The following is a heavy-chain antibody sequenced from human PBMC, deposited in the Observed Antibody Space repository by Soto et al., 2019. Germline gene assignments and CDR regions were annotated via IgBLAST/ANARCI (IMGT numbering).Heavy chain of an antibody. J-gene: IGHJ4*02. CDR1: GFSLSTSGVG. CDR3: AQGAGAEGGYYDSSGYYWGY. D-gene: IGHD3-22*01. Sequence: QITLKESGPTLVKPTQTLTLTCTFSGFSLSTSGVGVGWIRQPPGKALEWLALIYWDDDKRYSPSLKSRLTNTKDTAKNQVVLTMPSMDPVDTATYNCAQGAGAEGGYYDSSGYYWGYWGQGTLVTVSS. CDR2: IYWDDDK. V-gene: IGHV2-5*02.